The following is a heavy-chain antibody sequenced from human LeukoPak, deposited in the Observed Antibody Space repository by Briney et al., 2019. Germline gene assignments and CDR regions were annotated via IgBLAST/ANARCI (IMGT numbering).Heavy chain of an antibody. Sequence: ASVKVSCKASGYTFTGYYMHWVRQAPGQGLEWMGWINPNSGGTNDAQKFQGRVTMTRDTSISTAYMELSRLRSDDTAVYYCARIPIVVVPAAQGDNWFDPWGQGTLVTVSS. V-gene: IGHV1-2*02. CDR3: ARIPIVVVPAAQGDNWFDP. CDR1: GYTFTGYY. CDR2: INPNSGGT. D-gene: IGHD2-2*01. J-gene: IGHJ5*02.